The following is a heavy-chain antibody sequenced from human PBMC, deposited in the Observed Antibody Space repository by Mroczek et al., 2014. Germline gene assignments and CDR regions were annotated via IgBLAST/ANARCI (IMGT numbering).Heavy chain of an antibody. Sequence: VQLVESGAEVKKPGASVKVSCKASGYTFTGYYMHWVRQAPGQGLEWMGWINPNSGGTNYAQKFQGRVTMTRDTSISTAYMELSRLRSDDTAVYYCARDREQQLVLDWFDPWGQGTLVTVSS. D-gene: IGHD6-13*01. CDR3: ARDREQQLVLDWFDP. J-gene: IGHJ5*02. CDR2: INPNSGGT. CDR1: GYTFTGYY. V-gene: IGHV1-2*02.